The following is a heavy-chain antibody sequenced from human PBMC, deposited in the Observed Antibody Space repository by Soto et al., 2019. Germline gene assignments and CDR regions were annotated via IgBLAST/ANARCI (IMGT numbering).Heavy chain of an antibody. D-gene: IGHD2-2*01. CDR2: ISKSDYT. CDR3: AREDSIIIPAVSDF. Sequence: SGGSLRLSCTVSGFAFNNYGINWVRQAPGKGLEWVSSISKSDYTYYSDSVKGRFTISRDNAKNSVSLQMNTLRVEDTAVYYCAREDSIIIPAVSDFWGQGTQVTVSS. CDR1: GFAFNNYG. J-gene: IGHJ4*02. V-gene: IGHV3-21*01.